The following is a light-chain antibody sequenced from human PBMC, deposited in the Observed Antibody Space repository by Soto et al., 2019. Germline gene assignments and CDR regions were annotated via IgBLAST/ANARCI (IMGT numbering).Light chain of an antibody. CDR1: QSIRSC. Sequence: DIQMTQSPSTLSASVGDRVTITCRASQSIRSCLAWYQQKPGKAPKLLIYKASNLESGVPSRFSGSGSGTEFTLSISSLQPDDFATYYCQQCNSDSPYTFGQGTKLEIK. CDR2: KAS. CDR3: QQCNSDSPYT. J-gene: IGKJ2*01. V-gene: IGKV1-5*03.